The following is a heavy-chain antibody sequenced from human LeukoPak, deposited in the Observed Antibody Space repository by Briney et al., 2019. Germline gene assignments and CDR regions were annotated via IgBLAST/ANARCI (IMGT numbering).Heavy chain of an antibody. CDR1: GYSISSGYY. D-gene: IGHD3-22*01. J-gene: IGHJ3*02. V-gene: IGHV4-38-2*02. CDR3: ARDREYYYDSSALTSAFDI. CDR2: IYHSGST. Sequence: SETLSLTCTVSGYSISSGYYWGWIRQPPGKGLEWIGSIYHSGSTYYNPSLKSRVTISVDTSKNQFSLKLSSVTAADTAVYYCARDREYYYDSSALTSAFDIWGQGTMVTVSS.